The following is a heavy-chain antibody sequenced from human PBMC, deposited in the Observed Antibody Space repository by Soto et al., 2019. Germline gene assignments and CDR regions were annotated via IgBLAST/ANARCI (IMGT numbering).Heavy chain of an antibody. Sequence: QVQLVQSGAEVQKPGSSVKVSCKASGGTFSSYAISWVRQAPGQGLEWMGGIIPIFGTANYAQKFQGRVTITADESTSTAYMELSSLRSEDTAVYYCAKATYYDILTGSWDYYYYGMDVWGQGTTVTVSS. V-gene: IGHV1-69*01. J-gene: IGHJ6*02. D-gene: IGHD3-9*01. CDR1: GGTFSSYA. CDR2: IIPIFGTA. CDR3: AKATYYDILTGSWDYYYYGMDV.